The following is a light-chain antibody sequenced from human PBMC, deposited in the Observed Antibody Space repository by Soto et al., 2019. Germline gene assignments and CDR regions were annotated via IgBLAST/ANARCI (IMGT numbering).Light chain of an antibody. V-gene: IGLV2-14*01. Sequence: QSVLTQPASVSGSPGQSITISCTGTSSDVGGYNYVSWYQQHPGKAPKLMIYDVSNRPSGVSNRFSGSKSGNTASLTISGLQAEDEADYYCSLFTSSYTEVFGTASKVTIL. CDR2: DVS. J-gene: IGLJ1*01. CDR1: SSDVGGYNY. CDR3: SLFTSSYTEV.